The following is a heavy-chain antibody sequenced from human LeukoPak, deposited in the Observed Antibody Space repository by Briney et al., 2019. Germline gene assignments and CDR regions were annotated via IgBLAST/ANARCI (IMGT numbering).Heavy chain of an antibody. CDR3: ARYWLDQRELLQPHGYFDY. J-gene: IGHJ4*02. CDR2: ISAYNGNP. V-gene: IGHV1-18*01. CDR1: GYTFTSYG. D-gene: IGHD1-26*01. Sequence: ASVKVSCKASGYTFTSYGISWVPQAPGQGLEWMGWISAYNGNPNYAQKLQGRVTMTTDTSTNTAYMELRSLRSDDTSVYYCARYWLDQRELLQPHGYFDYWGQGTLVTVCS.